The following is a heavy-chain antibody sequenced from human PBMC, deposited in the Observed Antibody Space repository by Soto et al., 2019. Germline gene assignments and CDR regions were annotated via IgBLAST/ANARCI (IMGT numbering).Heavy chain of an antibody. J-gene: IGHJ6*02. Sequence: ASVKVSCKASGYTFTSYYMHWVRQAPGQGLEWMGWINPNSGGTNYAQKFQGWVTMTRDTSISTAYMELSRLRSDDTAVYYCARGRAGGKLAYCGGDCYHYYYYYGMDVWGQGTTVTVSS. D-gene: IGHD2-21*02. V-gene: IGHV1-2*04. CDR1: GYTFTSYY. CDR3: ARGRAGGKLAYCGGDCYHYYYYYGMDV. CDR2: INPNSGGT.